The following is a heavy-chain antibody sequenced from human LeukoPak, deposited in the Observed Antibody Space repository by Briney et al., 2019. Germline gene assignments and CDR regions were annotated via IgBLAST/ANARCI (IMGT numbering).Heavy chain of an antibody. D-gene: IGHD2-2*03. V-gene: IGHV3-30*18. CDR1: GVTFSTFG. CDR2: VSSDGSYK. CDR3: AKDRAPGYCTRTSCSPNYGMDV. J-gene: IGHJ6*02. Sequence: PGGSLRLSCEASGVTFSTFGMYWVRQAPGKGLDWVAVVSSDGSYKYYADSVKGRFTISRDNSKKTLYLQMNSLGAEDTAVYYCAKDRAPGYCTRTSCSPNYGMDVWGQGTTVTVSS.